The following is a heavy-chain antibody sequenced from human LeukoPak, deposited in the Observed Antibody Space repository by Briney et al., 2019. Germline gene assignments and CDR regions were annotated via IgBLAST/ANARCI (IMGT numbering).Heavy chain of an antibody. J-gene: IGHJ4*02. V-gene: IGHV3-21*01. CDR2: ISSSSSYI. CDR1: GFTFSSYS. CDR3: ARAPYYYDSSGYQSIDY. Sequence: PGGSLRLSCAASGFTFSSYSMNWVRQAPGKGLEWVSSISSSSSYIYYADSVKGRFTISRDNAKNSLYLQMNSLRAEDTAVYYCARAPYYYDSSGYQSIDYWGQGTLVTVSS. D-gene: IGHD3-22*01.